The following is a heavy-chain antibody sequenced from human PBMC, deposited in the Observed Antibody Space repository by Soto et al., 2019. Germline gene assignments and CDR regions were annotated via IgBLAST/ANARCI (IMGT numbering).Heavy chain of an antibody. D-gene: IGHD6-13*01. CDR2: TIPVFGTP. J-gene: IGHJ4*02. Sequence: SVKVSCKASGYSFSSHAITWVRQAPGQGLEWMGGTIPVFGTPSYAQKFQGRVTISADKSTNTSYLELRSLRPEDTAVYYCARGGALSTSWYWGDGLDSWGQGTQVTVSS. CDR3: ARGGALSTSWYWGDGLDS. CDR1: GYSFSSHA. V-gene: IGHV1-69*06.